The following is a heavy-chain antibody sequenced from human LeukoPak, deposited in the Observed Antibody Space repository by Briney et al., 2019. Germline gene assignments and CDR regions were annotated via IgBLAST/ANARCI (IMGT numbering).Heavy chain of an antibody. V-gene: IGHV3-7*01. J-gene: IGHJ3*02. CDR3: ARDMAADAFDI. CDR1: GLTFRSYW. Sequence: GGSLRLSCVVSGLTFRSYWMTWVRHAPGKGLEWVANINQDGTEIYYVDSVMGRFTISRDNAKNSLYLQMNSLRAEDTAVYYCARDMAADAFDIWGQGTMVSVSS. CDR2: INQDGTEI. D-gene: IGHD5-24*01.